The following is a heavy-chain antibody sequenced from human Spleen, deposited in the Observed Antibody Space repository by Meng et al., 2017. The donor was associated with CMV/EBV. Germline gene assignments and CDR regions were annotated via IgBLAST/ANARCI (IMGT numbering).Heavy chain of an antibody. CDR3: ARGPPLYSAFWNGEADY. J-gene: IGHJ4*02. D-gene: IGHD3-3*01. CDR1: GGSISSSYYY. V-gene: IGHV4-39*07. CDR2: IYSGGTS. Sequence: SETLSLTCTISGGSISSSYYYWGWIRQPPGKGLEWIGSIYSGGTSYYNPSLKSRVSISVDTSKTQFFLILHSVTAADTAIYYCARGPPLYSAFWNGEADYWGQGTLVTVSS.